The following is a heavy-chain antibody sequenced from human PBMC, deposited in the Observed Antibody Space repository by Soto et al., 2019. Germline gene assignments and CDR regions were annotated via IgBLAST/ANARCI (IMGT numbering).Heavy chain of an antibody. CDR1: GFPFSSYA. V-gene: IGHV3-23*01. D-gene: IGHD3-16*01. Sequence: SLRLSCAASGFPFSSYAMSWVRQAPGKGLEWVSAVSSSGGSAYYADSVKGRFTISRDNSKNTLFLQMTSLRAEDTALYYCAKDHWGSYSGQGTLVTVSS. CDR3: AKDHWGSY. CDR2: VSSSGGSA. J-gene: IGHJ4*02.